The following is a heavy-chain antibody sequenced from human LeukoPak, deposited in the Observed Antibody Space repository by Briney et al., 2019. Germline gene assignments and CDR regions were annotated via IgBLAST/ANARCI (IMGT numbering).Heavy chain of an antibody. J-gene: IGHJ4*02. CDR2: IDYTGST. Sequence: SETLSLTCTVSGGSISNYYWSWIRQPPGKGLEWIGYIDYTGSTKYNPSLKSRVTMSVDTSKNQFSLKLSSVTAADTAVYYCARWVDTAMVIDYWGQGTLVTVSS. CDR3: ARWVDTAMVIDY. D-gene: IGHD5-18*01. V-gene: IGHV4-59*01. CDR1: GGSISNYY.